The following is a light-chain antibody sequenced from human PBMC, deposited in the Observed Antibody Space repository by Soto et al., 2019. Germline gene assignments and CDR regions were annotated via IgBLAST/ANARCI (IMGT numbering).Light chain of an antibody. CDR1: QSIGGF. V-gene: IGKV1-39*01. CDR3: QQSYSTPLT. Sequence: DIQMTQSPSSLSVSVGERVTITCRASQSIGGFLNWNQQKLGKAPKLLIYAASSLHSGVPSRFSGSGSGTDFTLTISSLQPEDFATYYCQQSYSTPLTFGGGTKVDIK. J-gene: IGKJ4*01. CDR2: AAS.